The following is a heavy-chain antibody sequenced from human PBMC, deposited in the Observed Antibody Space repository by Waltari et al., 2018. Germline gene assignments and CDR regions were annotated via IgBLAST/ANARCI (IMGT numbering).Heavy chain of an antibody. CDR2: IKSTVDGGTT. Sequence: EVQLVESGGGLVKPGGSLRLSCSASGFPFSKAWMNWMRQAPGKGLEWVGRIKSTVDGGTTDYAAPVQGSFTISRDDSKNTLYLQMSSLRTEDTAVYYCLFVDTALIIPDVFDLLGQGTLVTVSS. CDR3: LFVDTALIIPDVFDL. CDR1: GFPFSKAW. V-gene: IGHV3-15*01. D-gene: IGHD5-18*01. J-gene: IGHJ3*01.